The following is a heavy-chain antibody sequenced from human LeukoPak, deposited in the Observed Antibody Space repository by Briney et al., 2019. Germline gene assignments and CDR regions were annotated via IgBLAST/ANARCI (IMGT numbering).Heavy chain of an antibody. CDR1: GGSISSYY. J-gene: IGHJ4*02. CDR3: AREAYLAYCGGDCQNSFDY. Sequence: SETLSLTCTVSGGSISSYYWSWIRQPAGKGLEWLGRIYTSGSTNYNPSLKSRVTMSVDTSKNQFSLKLSSVTAADTAVYYCAREAYLAYCGGDCQNSFDYWGQGTLVTVSS. CDR2: IYTSGST. V-gene: IGHV4-4*07. D-gene: IGHD2-21*01.